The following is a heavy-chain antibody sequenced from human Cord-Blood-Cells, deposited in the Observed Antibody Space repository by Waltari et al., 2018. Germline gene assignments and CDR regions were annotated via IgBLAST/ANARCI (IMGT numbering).Heavy chain of an antibody. V-gene: IGHV1-69*01. CDR3: ARRAWNDYGDYNRFDP. CDR2: IIPQFGTS. Sequence: QVQLVQSGAEVKKHGSSGKVPCKASVGTFSSYAISWVRQAPGQGVEWMGGIIPQFGTSCYPQEFQGRVTIPADESTCTAYMEQSSLGAEDTAGYFCARRAWNDYGDYNRFDPWAQGPLVTVSS. J-gene: IGHJ5*02. D-gene: IGHD4-17*01. CDR1: VGTFSSYA.